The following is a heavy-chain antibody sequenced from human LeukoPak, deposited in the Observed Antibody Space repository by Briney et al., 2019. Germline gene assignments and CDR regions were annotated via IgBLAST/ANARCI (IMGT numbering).Heavy chain of an antibody. CDR1: GLTFSSSW. Sequence: GGSLRLPCAASGLTFSSSWIHWVRQAPGKGLVLVSGINKDGSVTDYAESVKGRFSISRDNAKNTLYLQTNSLRAEDTAVYYCAKDLWSGYYPKYWGQGTLVTVSS. J-gene: IGHJ4*02. CDR2: INKDGSVT. CDR3: AKDLWSGYYPKY. D-gene: IGHD3-3*01. V-gene: IGHV3-74*01.